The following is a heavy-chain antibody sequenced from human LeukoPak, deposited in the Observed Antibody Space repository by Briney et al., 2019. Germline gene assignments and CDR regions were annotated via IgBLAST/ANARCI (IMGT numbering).Heavy chain of an antibody. CDR3: ARDCRAGRDYYYYYGMDV. J-gene: IGHJ6*02. CDR2: IRSKANSYTT. V-gene: IGHV3-72*01. Sequence: GGSLRLSCAASGFSFSGSAMHWVRQASGKGLEWVGCIRSKANSYTTEYAASVKGRFTISRDDSKNSLYLQINSLKTEDTAVYYCARDCRAGRDYYYYYGMDVWGQGTTVTVSS. D-gene: IGHD5-24*01. CDR1: GFSFSGSA.